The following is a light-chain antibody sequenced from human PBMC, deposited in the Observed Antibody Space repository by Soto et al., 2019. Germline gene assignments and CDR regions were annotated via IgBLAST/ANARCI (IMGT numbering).Light chain of an antibody. V-gene: IGLV2-14*02. CDR3: SSFTSSGSFEVV. J-gene: IGLJ2*01. Sequence: QSALTQPASVSGSPGQSITISCTGTSSDVGPYNLVSWYQHHPGKVPQLIIYEVSNRPSGVSNRFSGSKSGNTASLTISGLQAEDEADYYCSSFTSSGSFEVVIGGGTKLTVL. CDR1: SSDVGPYNL. CDR2: EVS.